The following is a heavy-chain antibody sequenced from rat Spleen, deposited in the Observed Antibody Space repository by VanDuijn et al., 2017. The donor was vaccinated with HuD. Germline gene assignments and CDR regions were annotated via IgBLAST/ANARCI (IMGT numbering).Heavy chain of an antibody. CDR2: MWRSGST. V-gene: IGHV2-1*01. J-gene: IGHJ1*01. Sequence: QVQLKESGPGLVQPSQTLSLTCTVSGFSLTTNSVSWIRQPPGKGLEWVGVMWRSGSTEYNSALKSRLSISRDTSKSQVFLKMNSLQTEDTAIYFCTNWYFDFWGPGTMVTVSS. CDR3: TNWYFDF. CDR1: GFSLTTNS.